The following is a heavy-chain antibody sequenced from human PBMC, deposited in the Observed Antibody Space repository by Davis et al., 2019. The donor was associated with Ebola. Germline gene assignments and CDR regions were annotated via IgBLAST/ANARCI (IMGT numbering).Heavy chain of an antibody. J-gene: IGHJ4*02. Sequence: GESLKISCAASGFIFSSYVMSWVRQAPGKGLVWVSRINSDGSSTSYADSVKGRFTISRDNAKNTLYLQMNSLRAEDTAVYYCARVRSSSWYETPFDYWGQGTLVTVSS. CDR2: INSDGSST. D-gene: IGHD6-13*01. CDR1: GFIFSSYV. V-gene: IGHV3-74*01. CDR3: ARVRSSSWYETPFDY.